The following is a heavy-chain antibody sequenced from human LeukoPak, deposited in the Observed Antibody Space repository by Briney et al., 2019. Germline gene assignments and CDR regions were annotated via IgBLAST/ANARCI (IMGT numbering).Heavy chain of an antibody. CDR3: ASVDYDGG. V-gene: IGHV4-38-2*02. CDR1: GYSISSGYY. D-gene: IGHD4-17*01. CDR2: IYHSGST. Sequence: PSETLSLTCTVSGYSISSGYYWGWIRQPPGKGLEWIGSIYHSGSTYYNPSLKSRVTISVDTSKNQFSLKLSSVTAADTAVYYCASVDYDGGWGQGTLVTVSS. J-gene: IGHJ4*02.